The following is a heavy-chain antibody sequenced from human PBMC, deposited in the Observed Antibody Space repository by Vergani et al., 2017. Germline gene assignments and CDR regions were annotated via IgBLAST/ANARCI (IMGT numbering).Heavy chain of an antibody. J-gene: IGHJ4*02. CDR3: ARGPESGSFVGSSSGTTLND. V-gene: IGHV4-34*01. D-gene: IGHD1-1*01. CDR1: GWSFSGYY. Sequence: QVQLQQWGAGLLKPSETLSLTCAVYGWSFSGYYWSWIRQPPGKGLEWIGEINHSGSTNYNPSLKSRVTISVDTFKNQFSLKLSSVTAADTAVYYCARGPESGSFVGSSSGTTLNDWGQGTLVTVSS. CDR2: INHSGST.